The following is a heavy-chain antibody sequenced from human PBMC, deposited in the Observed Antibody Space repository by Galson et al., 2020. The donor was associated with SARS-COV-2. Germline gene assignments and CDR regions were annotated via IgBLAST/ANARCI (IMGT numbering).Heavy chain of an antibody. V-gene: IGHV4-38-2*02. D-gene: IGHD2-15*01. J-gene: IGHJ4*02. CDR1: GYYISSGYY. CDR2: IYRSGSA. CDR3: ARQVVAKTYYFDC. Sequence: ASETLSLTCSVSGYYISSGYYWMWIRQSPEKGLEWIANIYRSGSAYYNPSLKSRATISVDTSKNQFSLRLTSMTAADTAVYYCARQVVAKTYYFDCWGQGILVTVTS.